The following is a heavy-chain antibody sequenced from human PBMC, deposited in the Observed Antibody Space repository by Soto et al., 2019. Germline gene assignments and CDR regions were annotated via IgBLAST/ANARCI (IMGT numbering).Heavy chain of an antibody. CDR3: AEVQQLLQFYYCYGMDV. D-gene: IGHD6-19*01. CDR2: ISGSGGST. CDR1: GFTFSNYA. J-gene: IGHJ6*02. Sequence: GGSLRLSCAASGFTFSNYAMSWVRQAPGKGLEWVSAISGSGGSTYYAYSVKGRFTISRNNSKTTHYMHMHIQTAKNTAAYYYAEVQQLLQFYYCYGMDVWGQGTMVTVSS. V-gene: IGHV3-23*01.